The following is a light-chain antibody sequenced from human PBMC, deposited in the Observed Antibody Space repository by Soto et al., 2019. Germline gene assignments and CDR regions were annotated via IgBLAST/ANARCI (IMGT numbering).Light chain of an antibody. CDR3: QQYTGPPTT. CDR2: GAS. CDR1: QTVSSNY. Sequence: EIILTQSPDPLSLSPGERATLSCRASQTVSSNYLAWCQQRPGQAPRLIIYGASTRAAGIPDRFSGSGSGTDFTLTITRLEPEDSAVYFCQQYTGPPTTFGQGTRLEIK. J-gene: IGKJ5*01. V-gene: IGKV3-20*01.